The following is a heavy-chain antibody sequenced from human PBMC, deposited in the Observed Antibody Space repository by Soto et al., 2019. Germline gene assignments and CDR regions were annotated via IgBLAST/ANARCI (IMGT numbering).Heavy chain of an antibody. V-gene: IGHV1-18*01. Sequence: QVQLVQSGAEVKKPGASVKVSCKASGYTFTSYGISWVRQAPGQGLERMGWISAYNGNTNYAQKLRGRVTMTPDTSTSTAYMELRSLRSDDTAVYYCAREQTYCSGCSCYQNPVDFDYWGQGTLVTVAS. CDR2: ISAYNGNT. CDR3: AREQTYCSGCSCYQNPVDFDY. CDR1: GYTFTSYG. J-gene: IGHJ4*02. D-gene: IGHD2-15*01.